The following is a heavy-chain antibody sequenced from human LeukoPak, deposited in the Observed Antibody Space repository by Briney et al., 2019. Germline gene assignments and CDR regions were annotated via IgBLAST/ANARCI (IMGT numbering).Heavy chain of an antibody. Sequence: ASVKVSCKASGYTFTGYYMHWVRQAPGQGLEWMGRINPNSGGTNYAQKFQGRATMTRDTSISTAYMELSRLRSDDTAVYYCAREPYDSSGYYSHFDYWGQGTLVTVSS. CDR3: AREPYDSSGYYSHFDY. CDR1: GYTFTGYY. J-gene: IGHJ4*02. D-gene: IGHD3-22*01. CDR2: INPNSGGT. V-gene: IGHV1-2*06.